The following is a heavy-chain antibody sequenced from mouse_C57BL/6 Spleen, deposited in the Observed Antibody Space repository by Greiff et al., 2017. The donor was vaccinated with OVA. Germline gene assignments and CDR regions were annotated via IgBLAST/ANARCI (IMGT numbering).Heavy chain of an antibody. V-gene: IGHV1-55*01. D-gene: IGHD2-2*01. J-gene: IGHJ4*01. Sequence: QVQLQQPGAELVKPGASVKMSCKASGYTFTSYWITWVKQRPGQGLEWIGDIYPGSGSTNYNEKFKSKATLTVDTSSSTAYRQLSSLTSEDSAVYYCARVTYYYAMDYWGQGTSVTVSS. CDR3: ARVTYYYAMDY. CDR2: IYPGSGST. CDR1: GYTFTSYW.